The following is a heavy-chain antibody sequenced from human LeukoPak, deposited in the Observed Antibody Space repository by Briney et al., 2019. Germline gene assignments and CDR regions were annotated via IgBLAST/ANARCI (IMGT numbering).Heavy chain of an antibody. V-gene: IGHV1-2*02. D-gene: IGHD3-9*01. CDR3: ARDNFATSGVKYFQH. Sequence: GASVKVSCKASGYTFTGYYMHWVRQAPGQGPEWMGWINPNSGGTNYAQKFQGRVTMTRDTPISTAYMELSRLRSEDTAVYFCARDNFATSGVKYFQHWGQGTLVTVSS. J-gene: IGHJ1*01. CDR2: INPNSGGT. CDR1: GYTFTGYY.